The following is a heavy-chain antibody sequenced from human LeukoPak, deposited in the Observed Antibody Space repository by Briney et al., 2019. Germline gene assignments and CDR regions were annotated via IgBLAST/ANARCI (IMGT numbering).Heavy chain of an antibody. Sequence: ASVKVSCKASGYTFTSYGISWLRQAPGQGRDWLGWISGYNGNTNYAQKFQGRVTMTTDTPTSTAYMDLRSLKSDDTAVYYCAVHDFYSGGYHFDYWGQGTLVTVSS. D-gene: IGHD3-3*01. CDR3: AVHDFYSGGYHFDY. CDR1: GYTFTSYG. J-gene: IGHJ4*02. CDR2: ISGYNGNT. V-gene: IGHV1-18*01.